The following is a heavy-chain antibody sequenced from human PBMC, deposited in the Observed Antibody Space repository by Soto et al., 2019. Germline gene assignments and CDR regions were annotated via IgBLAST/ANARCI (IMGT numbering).Heavy chain of an antibody. CDR1: GYTFTSYG. D-gene: IGHD1-7*01. V-gene: IGHV1-18*01. CDR3: ATELELRGVFDY. CDR2: ISAYNGNT. J-gene: IGHJ4*02. Sequence: QVQLVQSGAEVKKPGASVKVSCKASGYTFTSYGISWVRQAPGQGLEWMGWISAYNGNTNYAQKLQGRVTMTTHTSTSTAYMERRSLRSDDTAVYYCATELELRGVFDYWGQGTLVPVSS.